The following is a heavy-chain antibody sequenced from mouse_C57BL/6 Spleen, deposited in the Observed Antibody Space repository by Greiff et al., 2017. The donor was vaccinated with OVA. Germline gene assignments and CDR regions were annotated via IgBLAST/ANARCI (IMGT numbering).Heavy chain of an antibody. CDR3: AKDGYYYGQTLFFDY. Sequence: EVQLQQSGPELVKPGASVKISCKASGYSFTDYNIHWVKQSTGKSLEWIGVINPNYGTTSYNQKFKGKATLTVDQSSSTAYMQLNSLTSEDSAVYYCAKDGYYYGQTLFFDYWGQGTTLTVSS. V-gene: IGHV1-39*01. D-gene: IGHD1-1*01. J-gene: IGHJ2*01. CDR1: GYSFTDYN. CDR2: INPNYGTT.